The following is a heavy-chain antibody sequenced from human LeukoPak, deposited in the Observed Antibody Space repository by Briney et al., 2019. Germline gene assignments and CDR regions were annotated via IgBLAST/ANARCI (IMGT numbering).Heavy chain of an antibody. CDR1: GGTFSSYA. D-gene: IGHD5-18*01. V-gene: IGHV1-69*04. Sequence: ASVKVSCKASGGTFSSYAISWVRQAPGQGLEWMGRIIPILGIANYAQKFQGRVTITADKSTSTAYMELSSLRSEDAAVYYCASGGYSYGVFDYWGQGTLVTVSS. CDR3: ASGGYSYGVFDY. CDR2: IIPILGIA. J-gene: IGHJ4*02.